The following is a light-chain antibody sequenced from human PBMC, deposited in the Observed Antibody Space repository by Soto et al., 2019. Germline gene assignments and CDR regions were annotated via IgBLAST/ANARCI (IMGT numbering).Light chain of an antibody. J-gene: IGLJ3*02. CDR3: SSYTNNQRL. CDR2: EVN. CDR1: SSDIGGHNY. Sequence: QSALTQPASVSGSPGQSITISCTGTSSDIGGHNYVSWYQQHPGKAPKLMIYEVNNRPSGVSSRFSGSKSGNMASLTISGLQAEDEADYYCSSYTNNQRLFGGGTKLTVL. V-gene: IGLV2-14*01.